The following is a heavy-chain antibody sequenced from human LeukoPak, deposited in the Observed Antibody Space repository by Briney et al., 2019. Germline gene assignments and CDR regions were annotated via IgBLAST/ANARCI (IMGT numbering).Heavy chain of an antibody. CDR3: ARTVVVVAATPLDYFDY. Sequence: SQTLSLTCTVSGGSISSGGDSWSWIPQPPGKGLEWIGYIYYSGRTYYNPSLKSRVTISVDTSKNQFSLKLSSVTAADTAVYYCARTVVVVAATPLDYFDYWGQGTLVTVSS. J-gene: IGHJ4*02. CDR1: GGSISSGGDS. D-gene: IGHD2-15*01. CDR2: IYYSGRT. V-gene: IGHV4-31*03.